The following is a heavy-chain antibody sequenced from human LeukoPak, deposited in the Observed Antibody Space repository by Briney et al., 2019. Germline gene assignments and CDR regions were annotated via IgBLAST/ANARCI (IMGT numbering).Heavy chain of an antibody. V-gene: IGHV3-20*01. CDR3: ARDMGRNYYYGMDV. Sequence: GGSLRLSCAASGVTFDDYGMSWVRQAPGKGLEWVSGINWNGGSTGYADSVKGRFTISRDNAKNSLYLQMNSLRAEDTALYHCARDMGRNYYYGMDVWGQGTTVTVSS. CDR1: GVTFDDYG. D-gene: IGHD3-16*01. CDR2: INWNGGST. J-gene: IGHJ6*02.